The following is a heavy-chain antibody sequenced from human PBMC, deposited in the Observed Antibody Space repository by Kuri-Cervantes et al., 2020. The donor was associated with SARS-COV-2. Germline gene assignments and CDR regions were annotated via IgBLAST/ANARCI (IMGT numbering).Heavy chain of an antibody. V-gene: IGHV4-39*07. D-gene: IGHD3-10*01. CDR1: GGSISSGSYY. CDR3: VVARDYYYGSGSYPSFDY. J-gene: IGHJ4*02. CDR2: IYHSGST. Sequence: SETLSLTCTVSGGSISSGSYYWSWIRQPPGKGLEWIGSIYHSGSTYYNPSLKSRVTISVDTSKNQFSLKLSSVTAADTAVYYCVVARDYYYGSGSYPSFDYWGQGTPVTVSS.